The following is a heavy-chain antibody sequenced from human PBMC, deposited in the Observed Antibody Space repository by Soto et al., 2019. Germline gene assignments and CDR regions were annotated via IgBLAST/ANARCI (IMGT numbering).Heavy chain of an antibody. D-gene: IGHD3-22*01. CDR2: IIPIFGTA. V-gene: IGHV1-69*13. J-gene: IGHJ6*02. CDR1: GGTFSSYA. CDR3: ARDGYYDSSGYSGEPYYYYGMDV. Sequence: ASVKVSCKASGGTFSSYAISWVRQAPGQGLEWMGGIIPIFGTANYAQKFQGRVTITADESTSTAYMELSSLRSEDTAVYYCARDGYYDSSGYSGEPYYYYGMDVWGQGTTVTVSS.